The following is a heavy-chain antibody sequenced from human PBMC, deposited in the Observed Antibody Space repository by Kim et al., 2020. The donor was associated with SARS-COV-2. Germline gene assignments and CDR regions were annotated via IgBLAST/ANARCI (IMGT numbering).Heavy chain of an antibody. CDR1: GGSISSSSYY. V-gene: IGHV4-39*01. D-gene: IGHD4-17*01. CDR3: ARLSSAKRTTVVKPRGYFDY. Sequence: SETLSLTCTVSGGSISSSSYYWGWIRQPPGKGLEWIGSIYYSGSTYYNPSLKSRVTISVDTSKNQFSLKLSSVTAADTAVYYCARLSSAKRTTVVKPRGYFDYWGQGTLVTVSS. J-gene: IGHJ4*02. CDR2: IYYSGST.